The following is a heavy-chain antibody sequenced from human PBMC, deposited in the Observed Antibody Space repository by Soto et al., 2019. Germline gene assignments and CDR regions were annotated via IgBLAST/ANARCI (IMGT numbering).Heavy chain of an antibody. J-gene: IGHJ4*02. V-gene: IGHV1-3*01. Sequence: ASVKVSCKASGYTFTSYAMHWVLQAPGQRLEWMGWINAGNGNTKYSQKFQGRVTITRDTSASTAYMELSSLRSEDTAVYYCAKVDYGDYAFLGYWGQGTLVTVSS. CDR2: INAGNGNT. CDR3: AKVDYGDYAFLGY. CDR1: GYTFTSYA. D-gene: IGHD4-17*01.